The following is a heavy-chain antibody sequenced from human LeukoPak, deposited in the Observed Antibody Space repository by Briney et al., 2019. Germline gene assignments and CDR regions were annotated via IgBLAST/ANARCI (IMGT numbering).Heavy chain of an antibody. D-gene: IGHD5-18*01. V-gene: IGHV1-69*13. CDR1: GYTFTSYG. Sequence: ASVKVSCKASGYTFTSYGISWVRQAPGQGLEWMGGIIPIFGTANYAQKFQGRVTITADESTSTAYMELSSLRSEDTAVNYCARRATEGGYSYGGGYYGMDVWGQGTTVTVSS. J-gene: IGHJ6*02. CDR3: ARRATEGGYSYGGGYYGMDV. CDR2: IIPIFGTA.